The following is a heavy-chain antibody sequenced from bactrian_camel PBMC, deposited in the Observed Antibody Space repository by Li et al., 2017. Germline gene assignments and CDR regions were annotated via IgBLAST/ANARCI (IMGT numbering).Heavy chain of an antibody. V-gene: IGHV3S40*01. CDR3: AAVANKDPKTAITVLNVMRERIANHGY. Sequence: VQLVESGGGLVQPGGSLRLSCAASGFTFSRYVMSWVRQAPGKGLEWVSSINSGGGSTYYADSVKGRFTISQDIAKKTLYLQMNDLKPDDTAIYYCAAVANKDPKTAITVLNVMRERIANHGYWGQGTQVTVS. D-gene: IGHD3*01. CDR2: INSGGGST. CDR1: GFTFSRYV. J-gene: IGHJ4*01.